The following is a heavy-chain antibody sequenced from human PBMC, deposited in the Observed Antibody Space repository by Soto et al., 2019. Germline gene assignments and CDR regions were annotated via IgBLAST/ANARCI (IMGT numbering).Heavy chain of an antibody. J-gene: IGHJ4*02. CDR3: VSEKRTVPGTRGYFDF. CDR2: TYYRSKWSI. Sequence: PSQTLSLTCAISGDSVSSNIAAWSWIRQSPSRGLEWLGRTYYRSKWSIDYAPFVESRLTIKPDTSNNQLSLHLNFVTPEDTAVYYCVSEKRTVPGTRGYFDFWGQGTLVTVSS. D-gene: IGHD6-19*01. CDR1: GDSVSSNIAA. V-gene: IGHV6-1*01.